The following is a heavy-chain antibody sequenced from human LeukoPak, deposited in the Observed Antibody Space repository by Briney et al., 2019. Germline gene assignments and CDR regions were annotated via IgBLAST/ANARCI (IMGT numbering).Heavy chain of an antibody. CDR3: AGAPVGWWDVFDY. V-gene: IGHV4-30-4*08. J-gene: IGHJ4*02. Sequence: PSETLSLTCTVSGGSISSGDYYWSWIRQPPGKGLEWIGYIYYSGSTYYNPSLKSRVTISVDTSKNQFSLKLSSVTAADTAVYYCAGAPVGWWDVFDYWGQGTLVTVSS. CDR1: GGSISSGDYY. D-gene: IGHD2-8*02. CDR2: IYYSGST.